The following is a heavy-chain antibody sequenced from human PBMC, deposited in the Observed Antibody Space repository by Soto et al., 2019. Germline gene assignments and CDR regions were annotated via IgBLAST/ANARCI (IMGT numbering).Heavy chain of an antibody. V-gene: IGHV1-18*01. J-gene: IGHJ4*02. Sequence: APVKVSCKASGYTFTSYGISWVRQAPGQGLEWMGWISAYNGNTNYAQKLQGRVTMTTDPSTSTAYMELRSLRSDDTAVYYCARRGLYYYDSSGYHPWGQGTLVTVSS. D-gene: IGHD3-22*01. CDR2: ISAYNGNT. CDR1: GYTFTSYG. CDR3: ARRGLYYYDSSGYHP.